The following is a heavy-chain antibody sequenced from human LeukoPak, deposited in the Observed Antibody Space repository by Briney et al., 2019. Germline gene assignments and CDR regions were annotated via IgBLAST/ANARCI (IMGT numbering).Heavy chain of an antibody. D-gene: IGHD3-22*01. CDR2: ISAYNGNT. CDR1: GYTFTSYG. Sequence: ASVKVSCKASGYTFTSYGISWVRQAPGRGLEWMGWISAYNGNTNYAQKLQGRVTMTTDTSTSTAYMELRSLRSDDTAVYYCARGGNYYDSSGYYYVGYFDYWGQGTLVTVSS. J-gene: IGHJ4*02. V-gene: IGHV1-18*01. CDR3: ARGGNYYDSSGYYYVGYFDY.